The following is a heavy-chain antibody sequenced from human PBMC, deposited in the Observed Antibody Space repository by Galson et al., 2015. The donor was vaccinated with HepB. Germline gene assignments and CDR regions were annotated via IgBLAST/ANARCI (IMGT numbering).Heavy chain of an antibody. Sequence: SETLSLTCAVYGGSFSGYYWSWIRQPPGKGLEWIGEINHSGSTNYNPSLKSRVTISVDTSKNQFSLKLSSVTAADTAVYYCARDRYSSSWYAYYFDYWGQGTLVTVSS. CDR1: GGSFSGYY. D-gene: IGHD6-13*01. CDR3: ARDRYSSSWYAYYFDY. V-gene: IGHV4-34*01. CDR2: INHSGST. J-gene: IGHJ4*02.